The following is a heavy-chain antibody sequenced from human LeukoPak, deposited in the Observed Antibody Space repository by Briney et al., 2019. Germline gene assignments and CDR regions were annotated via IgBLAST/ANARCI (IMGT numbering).Heavy chain of an antibody. Sequence: SETLSLTCTVSGGSISSCYWSWIRQPPGKGLEWIGYIYYSGSTNYNPSLKSRVTISVDTSKNQFSLKLSSVTAADTAVYYCARTSGYSGYYFDYWGQGTLVTVSS. CDR3: ARTSGYSGYYFDY. CDR1: GGSISSCY. CDR2: IYYSGST. J-gene: IGHJ4*02. D-gene: IGHD5-12*01. V-gene: IGHV4-59*01.